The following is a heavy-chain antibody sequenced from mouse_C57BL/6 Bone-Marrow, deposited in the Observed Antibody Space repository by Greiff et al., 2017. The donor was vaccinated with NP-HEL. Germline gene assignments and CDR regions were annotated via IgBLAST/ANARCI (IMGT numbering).Heavy chain of an antibody. J-gene: IGHJ4*01. D-gene: IGHD1-1*01. CDR2: ISSGGDYI. V-gene: IGHV5-9-1*02. CDR3: TRDSLYYYGSSYIMDY. CDR1: GFTFSSYA. Sequence: EVHLVESGEGLVKPGGSLKLSCAASGFTFSSYAMSWVRQTPEKRLEWVAYISSGGDYIYYADTVKGRFTISRDNARNALYPQMSSLKSEDTAMYYCTRDSLYYYGSSYIMDYWGQGTSVTVSS.